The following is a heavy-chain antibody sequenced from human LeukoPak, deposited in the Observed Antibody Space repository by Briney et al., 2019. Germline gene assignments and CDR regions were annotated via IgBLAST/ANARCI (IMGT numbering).Heavy chain of an antibody. CDR3: ARGSSDFWSGYAGCFDY. D-gene: IGHD3-3*01. J-gene: IGHJ4*02. Sequence: PGGSLRLSCAASGFTFSSYAMNWVRQPPGKGLEWIGSIYYSGSTYYNPSLKSRVTISVDTSKNQFSLKLSSVTAADTAVYYCARGSSDFWSGYAGCFDYWGQGTLVTVSS. CDR2: IYYSGST. V-gene: IGHV4-39*01. CDR1: GFTFSSYA.